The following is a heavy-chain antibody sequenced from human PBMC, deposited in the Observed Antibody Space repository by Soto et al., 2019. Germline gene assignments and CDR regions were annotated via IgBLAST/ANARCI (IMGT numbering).Heavy chain of an antibody. J-gene: IGHJ4*02. CDR2: IYYSGST. CDR3: ARHDQWLVGNGFGY. Sequence: PSETLSLTCTVSGGSISSSSYYWGWIRQPPGKGLEWIGSIYYSGSTYYNPSLKSRVTISVDTSKNQFSLKLSSVTAADTAVYYCARHDQWLVGNGFGYWGQGTLVTAPQ. CDR1: GGSISSSSYY. V-gene: IGHV4-39*01. D-gene: IGHD6-19*01.